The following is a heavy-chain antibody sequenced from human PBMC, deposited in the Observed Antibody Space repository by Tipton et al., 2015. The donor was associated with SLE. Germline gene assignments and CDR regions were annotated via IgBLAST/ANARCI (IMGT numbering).Heavy chain of an antibody. CDR1: GGSFSGYY. D-gene: IGHD3-9*01. CDR2: IYYSEST. J-gene: IGHJ4*02. Sequence: TLSLTCAVYGGSFSGYYWGWIRQPPGKGLEWIGSIYYSESTYYNPSLKSRVTISVDTSKNQFSLKLSSVTAADTAVYYCAISEERYFDWPGGFDYWGQGTLVAVSS. V-gene: IGHV4-34*01. CDR3: AISEERYFDWPGGFDY.